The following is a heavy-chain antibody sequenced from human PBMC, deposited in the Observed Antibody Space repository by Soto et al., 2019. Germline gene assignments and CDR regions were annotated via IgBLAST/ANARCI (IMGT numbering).Heavy chain of an antibody. V-gene: IGHV3-21*01. CDR1: GFTFSSYS. Sequence: GWLRRACAASGFTFSSYSMNWVRQAPGKGLEWVSSISSSSSYIYYADSVKGRFTISRDNAKNSLYLQMNSLRAEDTAVYYCARDTPAVHYYDSSGYYDYWGQGTMVTVSS. CDR2: ISSSSSYI. J-gene: IGHJ4*02. CDR3: ARDTPAVHYYDSSGYYDY. D-gene: IGHD3-22*01.